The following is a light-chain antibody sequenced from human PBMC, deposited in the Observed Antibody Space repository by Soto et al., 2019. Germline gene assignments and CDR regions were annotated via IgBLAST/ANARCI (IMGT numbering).Light chain of an antibody. CDR2: DVN. CDR1: SSDVGAYNY. Sequence: QSALTQPASVSGSPGQAIAISCTGTSSDVGAYNYVSWYQQHPGKAPKLMIYDVNNRPSGVSNRFSGSKSGNTASLTISGLKAEEEADYYCCSYTTSSTDVFGTGTKLTVL. J-gene: IGLJ1*01. CDR3: CSYTTSSTDV. V-gene: IGLV2-14*03.